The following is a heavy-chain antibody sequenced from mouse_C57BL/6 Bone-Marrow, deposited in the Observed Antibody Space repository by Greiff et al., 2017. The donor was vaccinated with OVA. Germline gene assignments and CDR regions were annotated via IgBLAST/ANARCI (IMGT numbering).Heavy chain of an antibody. CDR2: INPSSGST. J-gene: IGHJ4*01. D-gene: IGHD1-1*01. Sequence: VQLQESGAELARPGASVKMSCKASGYTFTSYTMHWVKQRPGQGLEWIGYINPSSGSTKYNQKFKDKATLPAAKSSSPAYMQLSSVTSEDSADYYCARLPYYYGSILCYYAMDYWGQGTSVTVSA. CDR3: ARLPYYYGSILCYYAMDY. CDR1: GYTFTSYT. V-gene: IGHV1-4*01.